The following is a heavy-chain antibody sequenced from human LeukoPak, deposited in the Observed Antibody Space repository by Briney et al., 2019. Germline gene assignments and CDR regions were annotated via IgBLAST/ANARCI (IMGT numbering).Heavy chain of an antibody. Sequence: SETLSLTCTVSGGSISSYYWNWLRQPPGKGLEWIGYIYYSGSTNYNPSLRSRVTVSLDTSKNQFSLKLSSVTAADTAVYYCARLDAYKAFDIWGQGTMVTVSS. CDR2: IYYSGST. V-gene: IGHV4-59*08. CDR1: GGSISSYY. J-gene: IGHJ3*02. CDR3: ARLDAYKAFDI. D-gene: IGHD3-16*01.